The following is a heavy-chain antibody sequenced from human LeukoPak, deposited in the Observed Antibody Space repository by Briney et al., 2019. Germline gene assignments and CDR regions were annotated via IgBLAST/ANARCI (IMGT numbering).Heavy chain of an antibody. V-gene: IGHV3-64*01. D-gene: IGHD3-10*01. J-gene: IGHJ4*02. CDR3: ASGWSYYGSGSFDY. CDR2: ISSNGGST. Sequence: GGSLRLSCSASGFTFSSYAMHWVRQAPGKGLEYVSAISSNGGSTYYANSVKGRFTISRDNSKNTLYLQMGSLRAEDMAVYYCASGWSYYGSGSFDYWGQGTLVTVSS. CDR1: GFTFSSYA.